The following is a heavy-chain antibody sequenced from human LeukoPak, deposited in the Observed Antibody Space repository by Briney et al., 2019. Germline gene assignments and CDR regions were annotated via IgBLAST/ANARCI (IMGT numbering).Heavy chain of an antibody. Sequence: ASVKVSCKSSGDTFTSYGINWVRQAPGQGLEWMGWISAYNGDTNYAQNLQGRVTMTTDTSTSTAYMELRSLRSDDTAVYYCARGSYCYDNSGYYNYFDYWGQGTLVTVSS. CDR1: GDTFTSYG. J-gene: IGHJ4*02. CDR3: ARGSYCYDNSGYYNYFDY. CDR2: ISAYNGDT. D-gene: IGHD3-22*01. V-gene: IGHV1-18*01.